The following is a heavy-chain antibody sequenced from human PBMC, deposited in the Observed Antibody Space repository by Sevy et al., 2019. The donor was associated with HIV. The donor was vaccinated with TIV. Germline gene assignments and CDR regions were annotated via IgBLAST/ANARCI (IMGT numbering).Heavy chain of an antibody. CDR1: GYTFTGYY. V-gene: IGHV1-2*02. CDR2: INPNSGGT. Sequence: ASVKVSCKASGYTFTGYYMHWVRQAPGQGLEWMGWINPNSGGTNYAQKFQGRFTMTRDTSISTVYMELGRLRSDATAGYYCARDKCRGRSYDFWSGQKYYYYYYGMDVWGQGTTVTVSS. J-gene: IGHJ6*02. D-gene: IGHD3-3*01. CDR3: ARDKCRGRSYDFWSGQKYYYYYYGMDV.